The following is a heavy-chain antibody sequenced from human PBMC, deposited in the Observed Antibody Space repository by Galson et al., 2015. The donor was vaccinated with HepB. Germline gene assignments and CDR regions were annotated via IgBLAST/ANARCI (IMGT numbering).Heavy chain of an antibody. CDR1: GYTFTSYG. J-gene: IGHJ6*03. D-gene: IGHD2-15*01. Sequence: SVKVSCKASGYTFTSYGISWVRQAPGQGLEWMGWISAYNGNTNYAQKLQGRVTMTTDTSTSTAYMELRSLRSDDTAVYYCARLGSGPRRGYYYYYMDAWGKGTTVTVSS. CDR3: ARLGSGPRRGYYYYYMDA. V-gene: IGHV1-18*01. CDR2: ISAYNGNT.